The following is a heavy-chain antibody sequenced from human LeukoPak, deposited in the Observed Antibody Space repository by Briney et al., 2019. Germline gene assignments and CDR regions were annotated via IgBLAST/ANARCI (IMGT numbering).Heavy chain of an antibody. CDR2: ISGSGGST. Sequence: GGSLRLSCAASGFTFSSYAMSWVRLAPGKGLEWVSAISGSGGSTYYADSVKGRFTISRDNSKNTLYLQMNSLRAEDTAVYYCAKDGAAAGVYYYYGMDVWGKGTTVTVSS. J-gene: IGHJ6*04. CDR3: AKDGAAAGVYYYYGMDV. V-gene: IGHV3-23*01. D-gene: IGHD6-13*01. CDR1: GFTFSSYA.